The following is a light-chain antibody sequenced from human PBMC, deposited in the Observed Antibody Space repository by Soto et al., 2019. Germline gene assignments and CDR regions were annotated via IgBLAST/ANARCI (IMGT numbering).Light chain of an antibody. CDR1: QHISTY. CDR2: DAA. J-gene: IGKJ3*01. V-gene: IGKV1-39*01. Sequence: DIQITLSPYARSAAVGDRVTIVCRASQHISTYLTWYQQKPGQAPKLLIFDAASLPTGVPSRFSGGGSRTDFTLTISSLQPEDFATYYCQQNSSAPFTFGPGTKVDIK. CDR3: QQNSSAPFT.